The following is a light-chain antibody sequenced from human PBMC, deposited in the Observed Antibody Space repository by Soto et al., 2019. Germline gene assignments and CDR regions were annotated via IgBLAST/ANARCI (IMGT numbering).Light chain of an antibody. CDR1: QTISSW. CDR3: QHSNSYSEA. Sequence: DIQMTQYPTTLSGSVGDRVTITCRASQTISSWLAWYQQKPGKAPKLLIYKASTLKSGVPSRFSGSGSGTEFTLTISCLQPDDFATYYCQHSNSYSEAFAQGTKVDI. V-gene: IGKV1-5*03. J-gene: IGKJ1*01. CDR2: KAS.